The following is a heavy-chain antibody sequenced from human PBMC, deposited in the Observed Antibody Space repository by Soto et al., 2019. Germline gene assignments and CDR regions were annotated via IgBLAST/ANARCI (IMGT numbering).Heavy chain of an antibody. Sequence: SETLSLTCTVSGGSISSGDYYWSWIRQPPGKGLEWIGYIYYSGSTYYNPSLKSRVTISVDTSKNQFSLKLSSVTAADTAVYYCARQGIAAAGSYYGMDVWGQGTTVTVSS. V-gene: IGHV4-30-4*01. CDR2: IYYSGST. CDR1: GGSISSGDYY. D-gene: IGHD6-13*01. CDR3: ARQGIAAAGSYYGMDV. J-gene: IGHJ6*02.